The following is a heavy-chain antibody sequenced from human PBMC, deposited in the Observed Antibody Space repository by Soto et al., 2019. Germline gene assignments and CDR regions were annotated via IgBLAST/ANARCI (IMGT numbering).Heavy chain of an antibody. CDR1: GFTFSNYA. D-gene: IGHD6-6*01. CDR3: AKAPEIVARRPLDY. CDR2: ITGSGGST. V-gene: IGHV3-23*01. J-gene: IGHJ4*02. Sequence: GGSLRLSCAASGFTFSNYAMSWVRQAPGKGLEWVSAITGSGGSTYYADSVKGRFTVSRDNSRNTLYLQMNSLRAEDAAVYYCAKAPEIVARRPLDYWGQGTLVTVSS.